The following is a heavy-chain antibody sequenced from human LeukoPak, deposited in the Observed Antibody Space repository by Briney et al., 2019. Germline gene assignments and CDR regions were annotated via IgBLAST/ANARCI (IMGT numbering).Heavy chain of an antibody. D-gene: IGHD3-22*01. CDR3: ARNSLYDSSGYYGDYFDY. CDR1: GYTFTGYY. J-gene: IGHJ4*02. V-gene: IGHV1-2*04. CDR2: INPNSGGT. Sequence: ASVKVSCKASGYTFTGYYMHWVRQAPGQGLEWMGWINPNSGGTNYAQKFQGWVTMTRDTSISTAYMELSRLRSDDTAVYYCARNSLYDSSGYYGDYFDYWGQGTLVTVSS.